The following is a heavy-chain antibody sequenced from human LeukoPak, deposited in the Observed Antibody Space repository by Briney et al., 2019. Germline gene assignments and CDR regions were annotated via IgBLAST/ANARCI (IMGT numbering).Heavy chain of an antibody. Sequence: AAVKVSCKVSGYTLTELSIHWVRQAPGKGREWMGGFDPKDGETIYEQKFQRRVTMTEDTSTDTAYMELSSLRPEDTAVYYCATLPSQFSGTSHTDYWGQGTLVTVSS. D-gene: IGHD2-15*01. CDR3: ATLPSQFSGTSHTDY. V-gene: IGHV1-24*01. CDR1: GYTLTELS. CDR2: FDPKDGET. J-gene: IGHJ4*02.